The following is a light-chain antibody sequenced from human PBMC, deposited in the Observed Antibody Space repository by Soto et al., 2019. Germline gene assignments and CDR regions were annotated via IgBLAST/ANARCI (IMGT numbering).Light chain of an antibody. Sequence: DIQMTQSPSSLSASVGDRVTITCQASQDISNYLNWYQQKPGKAPKLLIYDASNLETGVPSRFSGSGSGTHFTFTISSLQPEDIATYYCQQYGNLPLTFGGGTKVDIK. CDR1: QDISNY. CDR2: DAS. CDR3: QQYGNLPLT. J-gene: IGKJ4*01. V-gene: IGKV1-33*01.